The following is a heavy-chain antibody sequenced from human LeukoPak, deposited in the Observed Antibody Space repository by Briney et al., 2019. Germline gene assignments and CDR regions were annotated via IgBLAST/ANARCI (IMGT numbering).Heavy chain of an antibody. CDR2: ISYDGSNY. J-gene: IGHJ4*02. CDR3: AKGSRSSGHYSDY. CDR1: GFTFSSYG. Sequence: GGSLRLSCSASGFTFSSYGMHWVRQAPGKGLEWVAVISYDGSNYYYADSVKGRFTISRDNYNNTLYLQMNSLRAEDTAVYYCAKGSRSSGHYSDYWAREPWSPSPQ. D-gene: IGHD3-22*01. V-gene: IGHV3-30*18.